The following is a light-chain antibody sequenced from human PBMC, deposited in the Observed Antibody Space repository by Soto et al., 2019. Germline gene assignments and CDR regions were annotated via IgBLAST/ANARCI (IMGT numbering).Light chain of an antibody. CDR1: QTFSSH. CDR3: QQRSHWPPVIN. CDR2: DAS. Sequence: EIVLTQSPATLSLSPGERATLSCRASQTFSSHLAWYQQKPGQAPRLLIYDASKRATGIPARFSGRGSGTDCPLTISSLEPEDFAVYSCQQRSHWPPVINFGQGTRLEIK. J-gene: IGKJ5*01. V-gene: IGKV3-11*01.